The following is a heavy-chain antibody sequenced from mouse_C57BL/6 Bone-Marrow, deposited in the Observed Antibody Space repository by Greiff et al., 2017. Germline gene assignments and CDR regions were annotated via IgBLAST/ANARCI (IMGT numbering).Heavy chain of an antibody. CDR2: INPSSGYT. CDR1: GYTFTSYT. CDR3: ARGLFGMDY. Sequence: QVQLQQSGAELARPGASVKMSCKASGYTFTSYTMHWVHQRPGQGLEWIGYINPSSGYTKYNQKFKDKATLTADKSSSTAYMQLSSLTSEDSAVYYCARGLFGMDYWGQGTSVTVSS. J-gene: IGHJ4*01. V-gene: IGHV1-4*01. D-gene: IGHD1-1*01.